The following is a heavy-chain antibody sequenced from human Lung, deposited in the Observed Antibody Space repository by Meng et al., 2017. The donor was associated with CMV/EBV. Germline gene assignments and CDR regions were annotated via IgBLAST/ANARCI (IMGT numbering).Heavy chain of an antibody. D-gene: IGHD2-21*01. CDR3: ARVYCGGDCSLDY. CDR2: INVYSGGT. V-gene: IGHV1-2*02. Sequence: SAKVFXKASGYTLTDYYLHWVRHAPGQGLEWMAGINVYSGGTNSAQKFQGRVALTRDMSIRTAYMELSSLRSDDTAVYYCARVYCGGDCSLDYWGQGSLVTVSS. CDR1: GYTLTDYY. J-gene: IGHJ4*02.